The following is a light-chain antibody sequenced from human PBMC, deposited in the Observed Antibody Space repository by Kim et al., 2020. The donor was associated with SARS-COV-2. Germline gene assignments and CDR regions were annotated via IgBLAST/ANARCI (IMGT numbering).Light chain of an antibody. CDR1: QSLLSSDGNTY. V-gene: IGKV2-24*01. Sequence: QPASISCRSSQSLLSSDGNTYLSWLQPRPGHPPRLLINTVSNRFSGVPDRFRGSGAGTDFTLEISRVEAEDVGVYYCTQATQFPLTFGQGTKLEI. CDR2: TVS. J-gene: IGKJ2*01. CDR3: TQATQFPLT.